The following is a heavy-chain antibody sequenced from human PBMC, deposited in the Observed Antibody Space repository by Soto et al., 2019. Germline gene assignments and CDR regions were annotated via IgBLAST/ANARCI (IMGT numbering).Heavy chain of an antibody. D-gene: IGHD1-26*01. CDR1: GFTFSSYW. V-gene: IGHV3-7*01. J-gene: IGHJ6*03. Sequence: GGSLRLSCAASGFTFSSYWMSWVRQAPGKGLEWVANIKQDGSEKYYVDSVKGRFTISRDNAKNSLYLQMNSLRAEDSAVYYCARGGSHYNYYMDVWGKGTTVTVSS. CDR3: ARGGSHYNYYMDV. CDR2: IKQDGSEK.